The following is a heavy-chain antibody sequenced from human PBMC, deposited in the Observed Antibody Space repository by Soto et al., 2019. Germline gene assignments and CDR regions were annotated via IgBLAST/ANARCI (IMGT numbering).Heavy chain of an antibody. V-gene: IGHV3-23*01. CDR3: AKDLSPSSGTYYGYFDH. D-gene: IGHD1-26*01. CDR1: GFTFSKYG. Sequence: GGSLRLSCVASGFTFSKYGMNWVRQTPRKGLEWVSAISGGGNSTYYADSVKGRFTISRDNSKNTLYLQMNSLRAEDTAVYYCAKDLSPSSGTYYGYFDHWGQGTLVTVS. J-gene: IGHJ4*02. CDR2: ISGGGNST.